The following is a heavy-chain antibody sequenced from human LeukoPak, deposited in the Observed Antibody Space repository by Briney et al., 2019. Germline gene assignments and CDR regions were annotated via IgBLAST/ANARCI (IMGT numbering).Heavy chain of an antibody. CDR3: ARDPSVVPAAVNWFDP. V-gene: IGHV3-21*01. D-gene: IGHD2-2*01. Sequence: GGSLRLSCAASGFTFSSYSMNWVRQAPERGLEWVSSISSTGTYIYYADSVKGRFTISRDNAKNSLYLQMNSLRAEDTAVYYCARDPSVVPAAVNWFDPWGQGTLVTVSS. CDR1: GFTFSSYS. J-gene: IGHJ5*02. CDR2: ISSTGTYI.